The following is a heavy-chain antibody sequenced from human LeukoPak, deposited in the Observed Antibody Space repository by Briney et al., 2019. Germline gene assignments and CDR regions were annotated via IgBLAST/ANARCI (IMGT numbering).Heavy chain of an antibody. D-gene: IGHD2-15*01. CDR1: GGSFSGYY. J-gene: IGHJ4*02. CDR2: INHSGST. Sequence: SETLSLTCAVYGGSFSGYYWSWIRQPPGKGLEWIGEINHSGSTNYNPSLKSRVTISADTSKNQFSLKLSSVTAADTAVYYCARGSENIVVVVAASQYYFDYWGQGTLVTVSS. CDR3: ARGSENIVVVVAASQYYFDY. V-gene: IGHV4-34*01.